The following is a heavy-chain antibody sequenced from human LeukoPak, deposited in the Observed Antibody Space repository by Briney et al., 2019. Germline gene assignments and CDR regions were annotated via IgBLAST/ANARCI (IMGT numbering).Heavy chain of an antibody. J-gene: IGHJ5*02. CDR3: ARDFGGDIVVVPAAIMAGGGFDP. V-gene: IGHV4-39*07. CDR1: GGSISSSSYY. Sequence: PSETLSLTCTVSGGSISSSSYYWGWIRQPPGKGLEWIGSIYYSGSTYYNPSLKSRVTISVDTSKNQFSLKLSSVTAADTAVYYCARDFGGDIVVVPAAIMAGGGFDPWGQGTLVSDSS. CDR2: IYYSGST. D-gene: IGHD2-2*01.